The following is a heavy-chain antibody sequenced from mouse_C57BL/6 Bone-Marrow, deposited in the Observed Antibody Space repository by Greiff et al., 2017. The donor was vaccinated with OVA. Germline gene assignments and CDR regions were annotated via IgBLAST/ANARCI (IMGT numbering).Heavy chain of an antibody. V-gene: IGHV1-72*01. CDR3: ARRYYGSRGYWYFDV. D-gene: IGHD1-1*01. Sequence: QVQLQQSGAELVKPGASVKLSCKASGYTFTSYWMHWVKQRPGRGLEWIGRIDPNSGGTKYNEKFKSKATLTVDKPSSTAYMQLSSLTSEDSAVYYCARRYYGSRGYWYFDVWGTGTTVTVSS. J-gene: IGHJ1*03. CDR1: GYTFTSYW. CDR2: IDPNSGGT.